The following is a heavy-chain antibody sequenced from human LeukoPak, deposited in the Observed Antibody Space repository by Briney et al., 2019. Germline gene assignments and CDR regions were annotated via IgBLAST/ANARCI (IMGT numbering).Heavy chain of an antibody. CDR2: INYSGST. V-gene: IGHV4-59*01. J-gene: IGHJ5*02. CDR3: AREPGFDSSGYLNWFDP. D-gene: IGHD3-22*01. Sequence: PSETLSLTCTVSGGSISGYYWSWIRQPPGKGLEWIGYINYSGSTNYNPSLKSRVTISVDTSKNQLSLKLSSVTAADTAVYYCAREPGFDSSGYLNWFDPWGQGTLVTVSS. CDR1: GGSISGYY.